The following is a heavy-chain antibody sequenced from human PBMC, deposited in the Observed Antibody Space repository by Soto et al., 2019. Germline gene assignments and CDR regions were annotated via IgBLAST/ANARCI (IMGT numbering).Heavy chain of an antibody. D-gene: IGHD2-15*01. CDR3: ARVPKDIVVVVAAHPYFDY. CDR1: GGSFSGYY. Sequence: QVQLQQWGAGLLKPSETLSLTCAVYGGSFSGYYWSWIRQPPGKGLEWIGEINHSGSTNYYPSLKSRVTLSVDTSKNQFSLKLSSVTAADTAVYYCARVPKDIVVVVAAHPYFDYWGQGTLVTVSS. V-gene: IGHV4-34*01. CDR2: INHSGST. J-gene: IGHJ4*02.